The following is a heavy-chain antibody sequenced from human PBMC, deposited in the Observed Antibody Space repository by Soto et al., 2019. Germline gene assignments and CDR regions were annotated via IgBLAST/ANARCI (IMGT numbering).Heavy chain of an antibody. J-gene: IGHJ6*02. D-gene: IGHD3-3*01. V-gene: IGHV1-69*13. Sequence: SVKVSCKASGGTFSSYAISWVRQAPGQGLEWMGGIIPIFGTANYAQKFQGRVTITADESTSTAYMELSSLRSEDTAVYYCARGYDFWSGYAPRIYYYYGMDVWGQGTTVTVSS. CDR1: GGTFSSYA. CDR3: ARGYDFWSGYAPRIYYYYGMDV. CDR2: IIPIFGTA.